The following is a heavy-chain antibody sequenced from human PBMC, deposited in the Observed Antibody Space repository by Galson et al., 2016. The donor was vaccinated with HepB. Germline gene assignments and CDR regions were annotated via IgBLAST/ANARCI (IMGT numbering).Heavy chain of an antibody. CDR2: ISGSGGRT. J-gene: IGHJ6*04. CDR1: GLTFSNYA. D-gene: IGHD6-6*01. Sequence: SLRLSCAASGLTFSNYAMNWVRQAPGKGLEWVSGISGSGGRTFYADSVKGRFTISRDNSKKTMFLQLNSLRSDDTAVYYCARDGLILGSSSGDYYYGLDVWGTGTTVFVSS. CDR3: ARDGLILGSSSGDYYYGLDV. V-gene: IGHV3-23*01.